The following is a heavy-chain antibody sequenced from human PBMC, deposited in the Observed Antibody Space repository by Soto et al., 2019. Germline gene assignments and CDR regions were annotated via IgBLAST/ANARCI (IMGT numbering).Heavy chain of an antibody. J-gene: IGHJ2*01. CDR1: GGSFSGYY. V-gene: IGHV4-34*01. D-gene: IGHD3-9*01. Sequence: QVQLQQWGAGPLRPLETLSLTCGAAGGSFSGYYWAWIRQSPGKGLEWIGEVNDRGSINYNPSPKSRVSISVDTSKDHSSPNLRSVTAADTAVNYCARESHDSLTGPPWVWYFDLWGRGTLVTVSS. CDR3: ARESHDSLTGPPWVWYFDL. CDR2: VNDRGSI.